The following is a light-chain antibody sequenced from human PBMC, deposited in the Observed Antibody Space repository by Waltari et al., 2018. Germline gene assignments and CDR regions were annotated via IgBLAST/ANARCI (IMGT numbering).Light chain of an antibody. Sequence: EIVMTQSPGTLSVSPGEKATLSCRASQSVSSNLAWYQQNPGQSPRLLIYGASTRATGIPARFSGSGSGTDFTLTISSLQSEDFAVYYCQHSDTFGQGTKLEIK. CDR3: QHSDT. V-gene: IGKV3-15*01. J-gene: IGKJ2*01. CDR1: QSVSSN. CDR2: GAS.